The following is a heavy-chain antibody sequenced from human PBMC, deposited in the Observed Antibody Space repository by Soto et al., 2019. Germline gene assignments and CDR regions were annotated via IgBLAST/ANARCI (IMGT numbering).Heavy chain of an antibody. Sequence: EVQLMESGGGLVQPGGSLRLSCAASGFSFSASWMAWVRQAPGKGLEWVADIKQDGSEKNYVDSVKGRATSSRDNAKNSLYLQMNSLRAEDTAVYYCGRDPYFGAIDYWGLGTLVIVSS. D-gene: IGHD3-16*01. CDR3: GRDPYFGAIDY. CDR2: IKQDGSEK. J-gene: IGHJ4*02. CDR1: GFSFSASW. V-gene: IGHV3-7*01.